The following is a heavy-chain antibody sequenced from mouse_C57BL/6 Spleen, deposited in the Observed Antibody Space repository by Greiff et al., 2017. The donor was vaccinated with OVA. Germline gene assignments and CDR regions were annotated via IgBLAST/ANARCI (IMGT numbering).Heavy chain of an antibody. V-gene: IGHV1-82*01. Sequence: VMLVESGPELVKPGASVKISCKASGYAFSSSWMNWVKQRPGKGLEWIGRIYPGDGDTNYNGKFKGKATLTADKSSSTAYMQLSSLTSEDSAVYFCAIYYGTLFDYWGQGTTLTVSS. CDR3: AIYYGTLFDY. D-gene: IGHD2-1*01. CDR1: GYAFSSSW. J-gene: IGHJ2*01. CDR2: IYPGDGDT.